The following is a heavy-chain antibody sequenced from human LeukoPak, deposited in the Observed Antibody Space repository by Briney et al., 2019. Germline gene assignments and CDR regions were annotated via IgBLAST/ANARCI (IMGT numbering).Heavy chain of an antibody. J-gene: IGHJ2*01. Sequence: GRSLTLSCAASGFTFSRHGMHWVRQAQGKGPEWVAVIWYDGSQKYYGDSVKGRFTISRDNSKNTLYLQMNSLRAEDTAVYYCARDSPTDWFFDPWGRGTLVTVSS. V-gene: IGHV3-33*01. CDR1: GFTFSRHG. CDR2: IWYDGSQK. CDR3: ARDSPTDWFFDP. D-gene: IGHD4-17*01.